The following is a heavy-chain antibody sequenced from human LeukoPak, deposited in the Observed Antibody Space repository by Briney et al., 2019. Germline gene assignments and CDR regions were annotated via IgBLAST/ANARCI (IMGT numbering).Heavy chain of an antibody. CDR1: GFTLSNYW. V-gene: IGHV3-7*04. CDR2: IKHDGSEK. CDR3: ARYPYSGSYGPFDY. Sequence: GGSLRLSCAAAGFTLSNYWMNWVRQAPGKGLEWVANIKHDGSEKSYVDSVKGRFTISRDDAKNSLYLQMNSLRAEDTALYYYARYPYSGSYGPFDYWGQGTLVTVSS. J-gene: IGHJ4*02. D-gene: IGHD1-26*01.